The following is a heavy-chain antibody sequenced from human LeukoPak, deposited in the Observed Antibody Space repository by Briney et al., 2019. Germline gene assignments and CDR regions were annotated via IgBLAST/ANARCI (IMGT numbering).Heavy chain of an antibody. D-gene: IGHD4-17*01. J-gene: IGHJ5*02. V-gene: IGHV1-2*04. CDR1: GYTFSGYY. CDR2: INPNSGGT. Sequence: ASVRVSCKASGYTFSGYYMHWVRQAPGQGLEWMGWINPNSGGTNYAQKFQGWVTMTRDTSISTAYMELSRLRSDDTAVYYCARGADYVNWFDPWGQRTLVTVSS. CDR3: ARGADYVNWFDP.